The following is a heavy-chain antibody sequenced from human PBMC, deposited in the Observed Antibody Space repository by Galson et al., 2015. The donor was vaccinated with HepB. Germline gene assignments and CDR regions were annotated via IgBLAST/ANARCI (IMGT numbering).Heavy chain of an antibody. D-gene: IGHD2-21*01. CDR1: GGTFSSYA. V-gene: IGHV1-69*13. Sequence: SVKVSCKASGGTFSSYAISWVRQAPGQGLEWMGGIIPIFGTANYAQKFQGRVTITADESTSTAYMELSSLRSGDTAVYYCARDDVAYCGGDCYSIRAFDIWGQGTMVTVSS. CDR2: IIPIFGTA. CDR3: ARDDVAYCGGDCYSIRAFDI. J-gene: IGHJ3*02.